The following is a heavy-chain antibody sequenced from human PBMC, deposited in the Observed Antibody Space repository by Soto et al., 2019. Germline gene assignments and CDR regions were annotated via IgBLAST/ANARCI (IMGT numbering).Heavy chain of an antibody. V-gene: IGHV4-38-2*01. J-gene: IGHJ5*02. D-gene: IGHD2-2*01. CDR1: GYSISSGYY. CDR3: ARLCSITSCLLSRIDP. CDR2: IYHSGST. Sequence: SETLSLTCAVSGYSISSGYYWGWIRQPPGKGLEWIGSIYHSGSTYYNPSLKSRVTISVDTSKNQFSLKLSSVTAADTAVYYCARLCSITSCLLSRIDPWGQGTLVTVYS.